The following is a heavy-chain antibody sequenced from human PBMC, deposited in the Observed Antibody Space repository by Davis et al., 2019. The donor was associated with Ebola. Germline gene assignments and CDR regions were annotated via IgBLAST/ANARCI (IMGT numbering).Heavy chain of an antibody. V-gene: IGHV4-59*01. CDR3: ARSYIVLMVYAPGYMDV. D-gene: IGHD2-8*01. CDR1: GGSISSYY. Sequence: PSETLSLTCTVSGGSISSYYWSWIRQPPGKGLEWIGYIYYSGSTNYNPSLKSRVTISVDTSKNQFSLKLSSVTAADTAVYYCARSYIVLMVYAPGYMDVWGKGTTVTVSS. J-gene: IGHJ6*03. CDR2: IYYSGST.